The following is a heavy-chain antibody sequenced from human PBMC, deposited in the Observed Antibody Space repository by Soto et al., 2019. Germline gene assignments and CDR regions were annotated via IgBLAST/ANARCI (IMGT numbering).Heavy chain of an antibody. Sequence: EVQVLQSGGGLVQPGASLRLFCAASGSTFSSYAMSWVRQAPGKGLEWVSGISASGATTYYADSVKGRFTISRDNSKNTVFLHMTSLRAEDTALYYCAKWTDTVVEAALAGGAFDIWGQGTTVTVSS. V-gene: IGHV3-23*01. D-gene: IGHD2-2*01. CDR3: AKWTDTVVEAALAGGAFDI. CDR2: ISASGATT. J-gene: IGHJ3*02. CDR1: GSTFSSYA.